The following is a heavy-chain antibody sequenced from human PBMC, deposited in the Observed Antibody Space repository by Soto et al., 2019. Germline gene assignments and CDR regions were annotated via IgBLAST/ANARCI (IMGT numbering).Heavy chain of an antibody. Sequence: EVQLVESGGGWVQPGGSLRLSCAASGFTFRTYWLSWVRQVPGKGLEWVANINLDGSEKNYVDSVKGLFTMSRDNARNSLYLQMSSLRTEDTDLYYCARDGSTSWYSYDYHGMDFWGQGTTVTVSS. CDR3: ARDGSTSWYSYDYHGMDF. CDR2: INLDGSEK. CDR1: GFTFRTYW. D-gene: IGHD5-18*01. V-gene: IGHV3-7*05. J-gene: IGHJ6*02.